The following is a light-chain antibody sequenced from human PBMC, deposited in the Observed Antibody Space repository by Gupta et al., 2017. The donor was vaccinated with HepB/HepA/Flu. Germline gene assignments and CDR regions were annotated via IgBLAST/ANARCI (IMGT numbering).Light chain of an antibody. CDR3: QHRSYCPCI. CDR2: DAS. CDR1: QSVTNY. Sequence: EIVLTQSPATLSLYPGDRATLSCRASQSVTNYLAWYQQKPGQAPRLLIYDASNRANGIPARFSGSGSGTEFTLTISSLEPEDFAVYYCQHRSYCPCIFGQGTKMEIK. V-gene: IGKV3-11*01. J-gene: IGKJ2*02.